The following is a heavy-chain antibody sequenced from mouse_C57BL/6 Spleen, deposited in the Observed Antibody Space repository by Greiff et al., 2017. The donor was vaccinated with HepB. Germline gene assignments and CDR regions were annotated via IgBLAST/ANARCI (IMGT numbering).Heavy chain of an antibody. CDR2: ISYDGSN. V-gene: IGHV3-6*01. J-gene: IGHJ1*03. D-gene: IGHD1-1*01. CDR1: GYSITSGYY. CDR3: AREGDYYGSSHVWYFDV. Sequence: EVQLQESGPGLVKPSQSLSLTCSVTGYSITSGYYWNWIRQFPGNKLEWMGYISYDGSNNYNPSLKNRISITRDTSKNQFFLKLNSVTTEDTATYYCAREGDYYGSSHVWYFDVWGTGTTVTVSS.